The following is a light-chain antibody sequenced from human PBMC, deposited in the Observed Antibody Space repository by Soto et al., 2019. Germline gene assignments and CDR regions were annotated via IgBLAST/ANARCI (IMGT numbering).Light chain of an antibody. CDR2: EVV. CDR1: KNDIGVYDF. Sequence: LTQPPSASGSPGQSGTISCTGTKNDIGVYDFVSWYQHHPGKAPRLITYEVVQRPSGVPDRFSGSKSGNTASLTVSGLQAADEGDYFCKSYAGSNTYVFVSGTKVTVL. V-gene: IGLV2-8*01. CDR3: KSYAGSNTYV. J-gene: IGLJ6*01.